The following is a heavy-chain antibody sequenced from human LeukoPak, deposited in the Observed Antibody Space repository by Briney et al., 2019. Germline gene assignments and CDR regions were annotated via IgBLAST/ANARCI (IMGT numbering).Heavy chain of an antibody. CDR3: ARDSRFGAITISGIIYENWFDS. J-gene: IGHJ5*02. Sequence: PSETLSLTCTVSGGSISSYYWSWIRQPPGKGLEWIGYIHYSGSTSYNPSLKSRVTISVDTSKNQISLKVRSATAADTAKYYCARDSRFGAITISGIIYENWFDSWGQGTHVTVSS. D-gene: IGHD3-3*01. CDR1: GGSISSYY. CDR2: IHYSGST. V-gene: IGHV4-59*12.